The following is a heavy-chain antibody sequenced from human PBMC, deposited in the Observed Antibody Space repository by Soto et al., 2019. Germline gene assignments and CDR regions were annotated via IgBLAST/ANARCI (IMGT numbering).Heavy chain of an antibody. CDR2: IYYSGNT. J-gene: IGHJ4*02. D-gene: IGHD3-10*01. CDR3: ARLSGPEFCFDY. V-gene: IGHV4-39*01. CDR1: GGSISSSSYY. Sequence: PSETLSLTCTVSGGSISSSSYYWGWIRQPPGKGLEWIGSIYYSGNTYYNPPLKSRVTISVDTPKNQFSLKLGSVTAADTAVYYCARLSGPEFCFDYWGQGTLVTVSS.